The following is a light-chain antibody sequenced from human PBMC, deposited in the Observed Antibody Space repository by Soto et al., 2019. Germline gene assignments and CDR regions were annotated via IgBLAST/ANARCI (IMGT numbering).Light chain of an antibody. Sequence: QSVLTQPPSASGTPGQRVTISCSGSSSNIGSKTVNWYQQLPGTAPKLLIYNNNQRPSGVPDRFSDSKSGTSASLAISGLQSEDEADYYCAAWDDSLNGDVFGAGTKLTVL. V-gene: IGLV1-44*01. CDR2: NNN. CDR3: AAWDDSLNGDV. CDR1: SSNIGSKT. J-gene: IGLJ1*01.